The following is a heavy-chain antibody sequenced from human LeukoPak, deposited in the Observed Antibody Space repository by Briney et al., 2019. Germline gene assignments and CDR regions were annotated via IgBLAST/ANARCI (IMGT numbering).Heavy chain of an antibody. CDR2: INSDGSST. CDR1: GFTFSSYW. Sequence: GGSLRLSCAASGFTFSSYWMHWVRQAPGKGLVWVSRINSDGSSTSYADSVKGRFTISRDNAKNTLYLQMNSLRAEDTAVYYCAKWGPVWEAGFDYWGQGTLVTVSS. D-gene: IGHD3-16*01. J-gene: IGHJ4*02. CDR3: AKWGPVWEAGFDY. V-gene: IGHV3-74*01.